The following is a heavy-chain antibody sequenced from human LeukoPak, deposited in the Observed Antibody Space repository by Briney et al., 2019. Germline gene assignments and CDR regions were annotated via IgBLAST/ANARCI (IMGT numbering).Heavy chain of an antibody. CDR2: ISGSGGST. CDR1: GFTFSSYA. D-gene: IGHD6-6*01. Sequence: PGGSLRLSCAASGFTFSSYAMSWVRQAPGKGLEWVSAISGSGGSTYYADSVKGRFTISRDNSKNTLYLQMNSLRAEDTAVYYCAKDGPLRWEQLVSRYDYWGQGTLVTVSS. CDR3: AKDGPLRWEQLVSRYDY. V-gene: IGHV3-23*01. J-gene: IGHJ4*02.